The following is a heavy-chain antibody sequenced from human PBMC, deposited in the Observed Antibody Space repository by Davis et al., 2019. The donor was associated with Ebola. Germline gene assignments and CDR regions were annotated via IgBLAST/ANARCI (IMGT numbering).Heavy chain of an antibody. V-gene: IGHV3-48*02. CDR3: ARGVDYGFDI. CDR2: SSSSRTTA. Sequence: PGGSLRLSCAASGFTFSSSSMNWVRQAPGKGLKWVSHSSSSRTTAYYADSVKGRFTISRDNVKGSLYLQMNSLRDEDTAVYYCARGVDYGFDIWGQGTMVTVSS. CDR1: GFTFSSSS. J-gene: IGHJ3*02. D-gene: IGHD2-21*02.